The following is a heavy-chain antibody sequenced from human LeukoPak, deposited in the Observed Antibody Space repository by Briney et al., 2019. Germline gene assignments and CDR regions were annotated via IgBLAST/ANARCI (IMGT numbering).Heavy chain of an antibody. J-gene: IGHJ4*02. D-gene: IGHD4-17*01. CDR3: AKNGTTTVTTYLDS. CDR1: GFTFRNYA. V-gene: IGHV3-23*01. Sequence: PGGPQRLSCTASGFTFRNYAMSWVRQAPGKGLGWVSAISGSGDSTSYADSVKGRFTVSRDNSKNTLYLQMNSLRAEDTAIYYCAKNGTTTVTTYLDSWGQGTLVTVSS. CDR2: ISGSGDST.